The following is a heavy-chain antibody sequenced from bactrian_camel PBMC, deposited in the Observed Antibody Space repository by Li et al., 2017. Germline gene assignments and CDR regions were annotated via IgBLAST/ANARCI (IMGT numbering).Heavy chain of an antibody. CDR1: SSTYC. CDR3: AATSRIWIGDCQVGDYIY. V-gene: IGHV3S53*01. Sequence: HVQLVESGGGSVQAGGSLRLSCASSSSTYCMAWFRQAPGKERDRVATVDSHGTTSYTNSVKERFTISKDNAKNTLYLQMNSLKPEDTAMYYCAATSRIWIGDCQVGDYIYWGQGTQVTVS. D-gene: IGHD2*01. J-gene: IGHJ4*01. CDR2: VDSHGTT.